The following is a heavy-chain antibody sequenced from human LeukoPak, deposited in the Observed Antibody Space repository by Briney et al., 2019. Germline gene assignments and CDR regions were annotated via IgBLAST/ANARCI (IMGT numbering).Heavy chain of an antibody. D-gene: IGHD6-13*01. Sequence: SETLSLTCTVSGGSISSYYWSWIRQPAGKGLEWVGRIYTSGSTDYNPSLKSRVTMSVDTSKNQFSLKLSSVTAADTAVYYCARAAAGIVSYHYYALDVWGQGTTVTVSS. CDR2: IYTSGST. CDR3: ARAAAGIVSYHYYALDV. V-gene: IGHV4-4*07. CDR1: GGSISSYY. J-gene: IGHJ6*02.